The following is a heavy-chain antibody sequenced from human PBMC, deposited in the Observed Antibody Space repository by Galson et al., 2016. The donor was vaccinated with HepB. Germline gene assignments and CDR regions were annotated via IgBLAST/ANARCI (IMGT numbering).Heavy chain of an antibody. CDR1: GFIFSGHY. D-gene: IGHD2/OR15-2a*01. Sequence: LRLSCATSGFIFSGHYMDWVRQAPGKGLEWVARSRNKPSSYTTEYAASVEGRFTISRDESKNSLYLQMSSLKTEDTAVYYCTRAGTSTRYFDNWGQGTLVTVSS. V-gene: IGHV3-72*01. CDR2: SRNKPSSYTT. J-gene: IGHJ4*02. CDR3: TRAGTSTRYFDN.